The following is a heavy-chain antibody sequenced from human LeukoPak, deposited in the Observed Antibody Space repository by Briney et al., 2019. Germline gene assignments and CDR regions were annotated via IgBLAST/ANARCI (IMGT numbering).Heavy chain of an antibody. Sequence: SGGSLRLSCAASGFTYTDYWMSWVRQSPGMGLEWVANINEGGSEFYYVDSMKGRLTISRDNAENSLYLQMTSLRAEDTAVYYCVGIASRNFDYWGQGTLVTVSS. J-gene: IGHJ4*02. D-gene: IGHD1-14*01. CDR2: INEGGSEF. CDR1: GFTYTDYW. V-gene: IGHV3-7*01. CDR3: VGIASRNFDY.